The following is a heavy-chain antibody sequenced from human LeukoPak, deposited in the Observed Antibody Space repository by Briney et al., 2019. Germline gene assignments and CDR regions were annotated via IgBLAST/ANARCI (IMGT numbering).Heavy chain of an antibody. D-gene: IGHD3-10*01. J-gene: IGHJ6*03. Sequence: SETLSLTCTVTGGSISSYYWSWIWQPAGKGLEWIGRIYTSGSTNYNPSLKSRVTMSVDTSKNQFSLKLSSVTAADTAVYYCARGYYGSGSHCCHIDVWGKGTTITVS. V-gene: IGHV4-4*07. CDR3: ARGYYGSGSHCCHIDV. CDR1: GGSISSYY. CDR2: IYTSGST.